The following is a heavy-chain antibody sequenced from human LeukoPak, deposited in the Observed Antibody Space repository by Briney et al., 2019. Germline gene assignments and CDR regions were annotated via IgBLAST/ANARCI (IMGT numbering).Heavy chain of an antibody. CDR1: GYTSTSYD. J-gene: IGHJ6*03. CDR3: AREVRRFGELYWPLNYYYYYYMDV. V-gene: IGHV1-8*03. D-gene: IGHD3-10*01. CDR2: MNPNSGNT. Sequence: ASVKVSCKASGYTSTSYDINWVRQATGQGLEWMGWMNPNSGNTGYAQKFQGRVTITRNTSISTAYMELSSLRSEDTAVYYCAREVRRFGELYWPLNYYYYYYMDVWGKGTTVTVSS.